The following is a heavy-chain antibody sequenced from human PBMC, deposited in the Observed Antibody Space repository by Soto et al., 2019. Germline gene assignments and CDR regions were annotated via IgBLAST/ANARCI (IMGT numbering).Heavy chain of an antibody. Sequence: GGSMRHSCAASAVTFSNYSMNWVRQAPGRGLEWVSYISSTGDNIYYADSVKGRFTISRDNAKNSLYLQMNSLRVDDTAVYYCARSRWDYRGQGTPVTVS. D-gene: IGHD2-15*01. V-gene: IGHV3-48*01. CDR1: AVTFSNYS. CDR3: ARSRWDY. J-gene: IGHJ4*02. CDR2: ISSTGDNI.